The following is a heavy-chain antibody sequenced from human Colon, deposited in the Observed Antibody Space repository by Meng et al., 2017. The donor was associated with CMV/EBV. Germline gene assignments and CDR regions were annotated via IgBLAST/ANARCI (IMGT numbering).Heavy chain of an antibody. J-gene: IGHJ6*02. CDR1: GFSVSNSA. CDR2: TGNSGDTT. Sequence: GGSLRLSCVASGFSVSNSAMSWVRQAPGKGLEWVSATGNSGDTTYYAESVKGRFTVSRDNSKNTLYLQMNSLRAEDTAVYYCAKDLRLPHYGLDVWGQGTTVTVSS. CDR3: AKDLRLPHYGLDV. V-gene: IGHV3-23*01.